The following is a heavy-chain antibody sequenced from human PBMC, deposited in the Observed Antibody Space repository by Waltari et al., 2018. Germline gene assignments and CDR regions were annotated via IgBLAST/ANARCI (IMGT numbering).Heavy chain of an antibody. J-gene: IGHJ3*02. D-gene: IGHD5-12*01. CDR2: GCPGNSDT. CDR1: GYSFTSYW. V-gene: IGHV5-51*03. Sequence: EVQLVQSGAEVKKPGESLKISCKASGYSFTSYWIGWVRQMPRKGLEGMGIGCPGNSDTKYGRSCTGHVTISADRAISTTYMPWSSLKSSDTAMYYVAGQREYSGYALAFDIRGQGTMVTVSS. CDR3: AGQREYSGYALAFDI.